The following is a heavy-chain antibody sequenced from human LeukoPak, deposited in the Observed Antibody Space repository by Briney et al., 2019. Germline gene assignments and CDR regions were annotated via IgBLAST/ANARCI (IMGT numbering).Heavy chain of an antibody. CDR3: AREHWDFDY. CDR1: GLTFSNYA. Sequence: GGSLRLSCAASGLTFSNYAMTWVRQAPGQGLEWVSEISGSGESTYYGDSVKGRFTISRDNSKNTLYLQMNSLRAGDTAMYYCAREHWDFDYWGQGTLVTVSS. CDR2: ISGSGEST. J-gene: IGHJ4*02. V-gene: IGHV3-23*01. D-gene: IGHD7-27*01.